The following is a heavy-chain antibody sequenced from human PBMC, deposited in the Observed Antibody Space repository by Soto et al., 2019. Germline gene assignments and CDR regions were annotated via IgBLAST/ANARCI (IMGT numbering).Heavy chain of an antibody. Sequence: ASVKVSCKVSGYTLTELSMHWVRQAPGKGLEWMGGFDPEDGETIYAQKFQGRVTMTEDTSTDTAYMELSSLRSEDTAVYYCATGKDSSGWYSSIDYWGQGTLVTVSS. D-gene: IGHD6-19*01. J-gene: IGHJ4*02. CDR1: GYTLTELS. V-gene: IGHV1-24*01. CDR2: FDPEDGET. CDR3: ATGKDSSGWYSSIDY.